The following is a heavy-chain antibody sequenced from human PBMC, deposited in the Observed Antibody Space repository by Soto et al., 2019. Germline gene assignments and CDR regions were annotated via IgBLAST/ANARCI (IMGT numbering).Heavy chain of an antibody. CDR1: GFTFSNYG. CDR3: ARAYADQDGMAV. Sequence: QVQLVESGGGVVQPGRSLRLSCAASGFTFSNYGMHWVRQAPGKGLEWVAVIWYDGSDKYYADSVKGRFTISRDNSKNTLYLQMNSLRVEDTAVYYCARAYADQDGMAVWGQGTTVTVSS. D-gene: IGHD2-15*01. CDR2: IWYDGSDK. V-gene: IGHV3-33*01. J-gene: IGHJ6*02.